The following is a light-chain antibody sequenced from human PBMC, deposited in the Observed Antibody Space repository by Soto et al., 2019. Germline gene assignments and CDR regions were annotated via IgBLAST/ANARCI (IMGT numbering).Light chain of an antibody. Sequence: QSVLTQPPSVSGSPGQSVTISCTGTSSDIGSYNGVSWYQQPPGTAPKLLIYEVTDRPSGVPDRFSGSKSGYTASLTISGLQAEDEADYYCSFYSISRTVVFGGGTKVTVL. V-gene: IGLV2-18*01. J-gene: IGLJ2*01. CDR2: EVT. CDR3: SFYSISRTVV. CDR1: SSDIGSYNG.